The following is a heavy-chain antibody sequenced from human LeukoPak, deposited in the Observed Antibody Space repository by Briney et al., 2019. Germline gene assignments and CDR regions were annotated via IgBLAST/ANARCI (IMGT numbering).Heavy chain of an antibody. D-gene: IGHD6-13*01. CDR3: AESAGDSSSWYYFDY. J-gene: IGHJ4*02. V-gene: IGHV3-30*02. CDR1: GFTFSSYG. Sequence: GGSLRLSCAASGFTFSSYGMHWVRQAPGKGLEWVAFIRYDGSNKYYADSVKGRFTISRDNAKNSLYLQMNSLRAEDTALYYCAESAGDSSSWYYFDYWGQGTLVTVSS. CDR2: IRYDGSNK.